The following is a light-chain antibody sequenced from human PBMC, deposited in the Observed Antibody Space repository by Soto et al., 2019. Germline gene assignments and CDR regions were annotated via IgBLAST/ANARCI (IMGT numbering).Light chain of an antibody. CDR3: QQFGRSLPWT. CDR1: QSISSNF. Sequence: EIVLTQSPGTLSLSPGERAALSCRASQSISSNFLAWYQQKPGQAPRLLIYGASSRATGIPDRFSGSGSGTDFTLTISRLEPEDFAVYYCQQFGRSLPWTFGQGTKVDIK. V-gene: IGKV3-20*01. CDR2: GAS. J-gene: IGKJ1*01.